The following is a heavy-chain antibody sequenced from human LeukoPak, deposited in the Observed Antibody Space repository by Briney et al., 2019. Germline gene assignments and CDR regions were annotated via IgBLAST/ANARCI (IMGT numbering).Heavy chain of an antibody. CDR1: GYTFTSYA. V-gene: IGHV1-3*03. Sequence: ASVKVSCKASGYTFTSYAMHWVRQAPGQRLEWMGWINAGNGNTKYSQEFQGRVTITRDTSASTAYMELSSLRSEDMAVYYCARDRGSRSSGPKYYFDYWGQGTLVTVSS. CDR2: INAGNGNT. D-gene: IGHD3-22*01. J-gene: IGHJ4*02. CDR3: ARDRGSRSSGPKYYFDY.